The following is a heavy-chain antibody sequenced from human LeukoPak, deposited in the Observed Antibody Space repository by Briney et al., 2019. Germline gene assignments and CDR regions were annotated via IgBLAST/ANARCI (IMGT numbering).Heavy chain of an antibody. V-gene: IGHV3-23*01. D-gene: IGHD6-13*01. CDR3: AKIGIAAGDTDY. CDR2: ISGSGIST. CDR1: GYTFSSYA. J-gene: IGHJ4*02. Sequence: GGSLRLSCAASGYTFSSYAMSWVRQAPGKGLEWVSSISGSGISTCYVDSVKGRFTISRDNSKNTLYLQMNSLRAEDTALYYCAKIGIAAGDTDYWGQGTLVTVSS.